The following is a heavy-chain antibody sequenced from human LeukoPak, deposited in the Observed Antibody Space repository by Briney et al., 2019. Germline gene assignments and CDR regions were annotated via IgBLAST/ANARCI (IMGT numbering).Heavy chain of an antibody. D-gene: IGHD5-18*01. V-gene: IGHV3-30-3*01. J-gene: IGHJ4*02. Sequence: PGGSLRLSCAASGFTVSTNYMAWVRQAPGKGLEWVAVISYDGSNKYYADSVKGRFTISRDNSKNTLYLQMNSLRAEDTAVYYCARDPHPRWIQLWYFDYWGQGTLVTVSS. CDR3: ARDPHPRWIQLWYFDY. CDR1: GFTVSTNY. CDR2: ISYDGSNK.